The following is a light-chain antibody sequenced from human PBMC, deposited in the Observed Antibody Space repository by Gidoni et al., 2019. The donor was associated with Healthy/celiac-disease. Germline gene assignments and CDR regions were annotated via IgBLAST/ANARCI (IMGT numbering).Light chain of an antibody. CDR2: AAS. V-gene: IGKV1-39*01. Sequence: DIQMTQSPSSLSASLGDRVTITCRASQSISSYLNWYQQKPGKAPKLLIYAASSLQSGVPSRFSGSGSGTDFTLTISSLQPEDFATYYCQQSYSTPRLGFGGGTKVEIK. J-gene: IGKJ4*01. CDR1: QSISSY. CDR3: QQSYSTPRLG.